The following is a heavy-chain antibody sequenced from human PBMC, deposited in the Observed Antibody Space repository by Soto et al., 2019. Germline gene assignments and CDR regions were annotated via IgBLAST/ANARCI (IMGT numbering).Heavy chain of an antibody. J-gene: IGHJ3*02. CDR2: ISSSSSYI. V-gene: IGHV3-21*01. CDR3: ARDYYDISGYSADAFDI. CDR1: GFTFSSYS. Sequence: EVQLVESGGGLVKPGGSLRLSCAASGFTFSSYSMNWVRQAPGKGLEWVSSISSSSSYIYYADSVKGRFTISRDNAKNSLYLQMNSLRAEDTAVYYCARDYYDISGYSADAFDIWGQGTMVTVSS. D-gene: IGHD3-22*01.